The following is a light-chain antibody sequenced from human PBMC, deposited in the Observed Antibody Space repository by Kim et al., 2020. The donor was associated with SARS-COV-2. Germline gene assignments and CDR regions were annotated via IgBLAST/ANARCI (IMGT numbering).Light chain of an antibody. Sequence: TCNLSSGYSNYKVDWYQQRPGKGPRFVMRVGTGGIVGSKGDGIPDRFSVLGSGLNRYLTIKNIQEEDESDYHCGADHGSGSNFVYVFGTGTKVTVL. CDR1: SGYSNYK. V-gene: IGLV9-49*01. CDR3: GADHGSGSNFVYV. J-gene: IGLJ1*01. CDR2: VGTGGIVG.